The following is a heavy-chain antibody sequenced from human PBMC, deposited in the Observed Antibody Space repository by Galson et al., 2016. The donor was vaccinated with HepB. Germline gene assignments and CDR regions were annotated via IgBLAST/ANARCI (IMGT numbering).Heavy chain of an antibody. V-gene: IGHV4-4*02. Sequence: ETLSLTCAVSGGSIRSNNWWSWVRQPPGKGLEWIGEIHHSGSTNYNPSLKTRNTISVDKSKNQFSLKLSSVTAADTAMYYCASLSKDYDFWSGYYTYSFDPWGQGTLVTVPS. CDR3: ASLSKDYDFWSGYYTYSFDP. D-gene: IGHD3-3*01. CDR1: GGSIRSNNW. CDR2: IHHSGST. J-gene: IGHJ5*02.